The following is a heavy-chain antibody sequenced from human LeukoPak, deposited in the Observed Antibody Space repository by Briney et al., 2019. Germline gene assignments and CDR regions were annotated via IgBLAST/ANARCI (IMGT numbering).Heavy chain of an antibody. CDR2: IYYSGST. V-gene: IGHV4-59*01. J-gene: IGHJ1*01. Sequence: SETLSLTCTVCGGSIRSYYWSWIRQPPGKGLEWIGYIYYSGSTNYNPSLKSRVTISVDTSKNQFSLKLSSVTAADTAVYYCAREYSSGWFFHDWGQGTLVTVSS. CDR3: AREYSSGWFFHD. D-gene: IGHD6-19*01. CDR1: GGSIRSYY.